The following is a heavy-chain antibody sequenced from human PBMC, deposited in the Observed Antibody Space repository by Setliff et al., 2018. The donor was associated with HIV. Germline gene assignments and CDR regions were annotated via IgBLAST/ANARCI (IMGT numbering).Heavy chain of an antibody. J-gene: IGHJ6*02. CDR1: GYTFTNYA. CDR3: ARDHCSSSGCYEYSYYGMDV. V-gene: IGHV1-3*01. Sequence: ASVKVSCKASGYTFTNYAMYWVRQAPGQRLEWMGWINAGNGNTKYSQKFQGRVTMTRDTSISPAYMEVSRLRSDDTAVYYCARDHCSSSGCYEYSYYGMDVWGQGTTVTVSS. CDR2: INAGNGNT. D-gene: IGHD2-2*01.